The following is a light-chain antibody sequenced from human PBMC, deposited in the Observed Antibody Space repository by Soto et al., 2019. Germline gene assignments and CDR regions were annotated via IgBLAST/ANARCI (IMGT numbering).Light chain of an antibody. V-gene: IGKV3-15*01. CDR2: DAS. J-gene: IGKJ5*01. CDR3: QQYNNWPIT. CDR1: QSISRS. Sequence: EIVLTQSPAILSVSPGERATLSCRASQSISRSLAWYQQKPGQAPRLLISDASTRATGIPARFTGSGSGTEFNLTISRLQSEDFAVYYCQQYNNWPITFGPGTRLEIK.